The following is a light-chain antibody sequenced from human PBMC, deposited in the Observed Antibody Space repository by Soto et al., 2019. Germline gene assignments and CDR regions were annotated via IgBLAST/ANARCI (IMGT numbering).Light chain of an antibody. CDR1: QSVSSN. CDR2: GAS. J-gene: IGKJ1*01. V-gene: IGKV3-15*01. CDR3: HQHNNWWT. Sequence: EIVLTQPPATLSVSPGEGATLSCRASQSVSSNLAWYQQKPGQAPRLLIYGASTRATGIPARFSGSGSGTDFTLTITSLQSEDFGVYYCHQHNNWWTFGQGTKVDI.